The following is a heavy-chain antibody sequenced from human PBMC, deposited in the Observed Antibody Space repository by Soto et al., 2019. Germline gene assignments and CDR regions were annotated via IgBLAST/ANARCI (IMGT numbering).Heavy chain of an antibody. CDR2: IIPIFGST. D-gene: IGHD6-13*01. J-gene: IGHJ3*02. CDR1: GGTFSNFA. CDR3: AREVAVDGTFREDVFDI. V-gene: IGHV1-69*12. Sequence: QVQLVQSGAEVKKPGSAVKVSCKVSGGTFSNFAINWVRQAPGQGLEWMGRIIPIFGSTNYAQKFQGRVTITADESTITAYMELSSLRYDDTALYYCAREVAVDGTFREDVFDIWGQGTVVTVSS.